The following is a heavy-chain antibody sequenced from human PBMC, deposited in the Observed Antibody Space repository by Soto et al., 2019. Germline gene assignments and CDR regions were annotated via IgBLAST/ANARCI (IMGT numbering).Heavy chain of an antibody. CDR2: IIPIFGTA. V-gene: IGHV1-69*13. CDR1: GGTFSSYA. D-gene: IGHD1-1*01. CDR3: ARLRLGTSYCYGMDV. J-gene: IGHJ6*02. Sequence: SVKVSCKASGGTFSSYAISWVRQAPGQGLEWMGGIIPIFGTANYAQKFQGRVTITADESTSTAYMELSSLRSEDTAVYYCARLRLGTSYCYGMDVWGQGTTVTVSS.